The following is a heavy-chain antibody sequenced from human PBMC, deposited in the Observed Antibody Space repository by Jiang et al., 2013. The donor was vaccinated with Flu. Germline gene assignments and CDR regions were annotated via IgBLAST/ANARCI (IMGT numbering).Heavy chain of an antibody. CDR3: ARGIGTSSDGYGENFDY. J-gene: IGHJ4*02. V-gene: IGHV1-46*01. D-gene: IGHD5-24*01. CDR2: INPIGGRV. CDR1: GYAFTDFY. Sequence: SGAEVKKPGASVEISCKASGYAFTDFYIHWVRQAPGQGLEWMGMINPIGGRVNFAQKFQDRVTVARDTSTNTIHMSLSSLTSDDTAVYYCARGIGTSSDGYGENFDYVGPGNPGHRLL.